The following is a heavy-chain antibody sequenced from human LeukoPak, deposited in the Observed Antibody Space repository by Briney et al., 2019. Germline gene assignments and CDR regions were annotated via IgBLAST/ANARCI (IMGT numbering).Heavy chain of an antibody. V-gene: IGHV3-21*01. CDR1: GFTFSSYS. Sequence: GGSLRLSCAASGFTFSSYSMNWVRQAPGEGLEWVSSISSSSSYIYYADSVKGRFTISRDNAKNSLYLQMNSPRAEDTAVYYCARVDTATFDYWGQGTLVTVSS. CDR2: ISSSSSYI. J-gene: IGHJ4*02. CDR3: ARVDTATFDY. D-gene: IGHD5-18*01.